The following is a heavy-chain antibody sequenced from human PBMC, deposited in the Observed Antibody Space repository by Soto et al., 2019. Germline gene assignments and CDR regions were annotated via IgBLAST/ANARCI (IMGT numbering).Heavy chain of an antibody. CDR3: AIARGLSCYNWFDP. D-gene: IGHD2-2*01. CDR1: GGNFSSYA. CDR2: IVPLFGTT. Sequence: QAQLVQSGAELKKPGSSVKVSCKASGGNFSSYAISWLRQAPGQGLEWMGGIVPLFGTTNYAQKFKGRLMITADESTTTAYMELSSLRFEDTAVYYFAIARGLSCYNWFDPWRQGSPVTVSS. J-gene: IGHJ5*02. V-gene: IGHV1-69*01.